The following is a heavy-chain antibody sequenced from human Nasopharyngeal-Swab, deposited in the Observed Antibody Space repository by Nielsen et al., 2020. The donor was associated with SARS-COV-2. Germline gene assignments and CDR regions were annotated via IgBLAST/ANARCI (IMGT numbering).Heavy chain of an antibody. CDR1: GYTFTSYG. CDR2: ISAYNGNT. Sequence: ASVKVSCKASGYTFTSYGISWVRQAPGQGLEWMGWISAYNGNTNYAQKLQGRVTMTTDTCTSTAYMELRSLRSDDTAVYCCARDSRKYYYDSSGYGYFDYWGQGTLVTVSS. D-gene: IGHD3-22*01. V-gene: IGHV1-18*01. J-gene: IGHJ4*02. CDR3: ARDSRKYYYDSSGYGYFDY.